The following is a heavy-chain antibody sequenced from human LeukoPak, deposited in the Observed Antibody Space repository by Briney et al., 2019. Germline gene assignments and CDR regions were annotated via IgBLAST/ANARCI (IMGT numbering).Heavy chain of an antibody. D-gene: IGHD6-19*01. Sequence: PGGSLRLSCAASGFTVSSNYMSWVRQAPGKGLEWVSVIYSCGSTYYADSVKGRFTISRDNAKNSLYLQMNSLRAEDTAVYYCAREPSEYFDYWGQGTLVTVSS. CDR3: AREPSEYFDY. CDR1: GFTVSSNY. CDR2: IYSCGST. J-gene: IGHJ4*02. V-gene: IGHV3-66*01.